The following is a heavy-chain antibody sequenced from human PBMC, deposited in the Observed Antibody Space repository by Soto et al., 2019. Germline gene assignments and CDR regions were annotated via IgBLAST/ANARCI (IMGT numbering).Heavy chain of an antibody. CDR1: GGSFSGYY. CDR3: ARDSSGNRGGHDGMDV. CDR2: INHSGST. D-gene: IGHD6-19*01. Sequence: PSETLSLTCAVYGGSFSGYYWSWIRQPPGKGLELIGEINHSGSTNYNPSLKSRVTISLDRSKNHFSLKLSSVAAADTAVYYCARDSSGNRGGHDGMDVWGQGTTVTVS. J-gene: IGHJ6*02. V-gene: IGHV4-34*01.